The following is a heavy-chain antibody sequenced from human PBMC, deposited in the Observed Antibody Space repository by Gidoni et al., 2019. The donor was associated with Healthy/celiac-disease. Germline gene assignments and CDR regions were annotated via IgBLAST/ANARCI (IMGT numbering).Heavy chain of an antibody. Sequence: QVQLVESGGGVVQPGRSLRLSCAASGFTFRSYGMHWVRQAPGQGLEWLAVIWYEESNKYYAASVKGRFTIYRDNSKTTLYLQLNSLRAEDTALCYCAPGGGGATTYPIWFRYWGQGTLVTVSS. CDR3: APGGGGATTYPIWFRY. CDR1: GFTFRSYG. CDR2: IWYEESNK. V-gene: IGHV3-33*01. J-gene: IGHJ4*02. D-gene: IGHD1-26*01.